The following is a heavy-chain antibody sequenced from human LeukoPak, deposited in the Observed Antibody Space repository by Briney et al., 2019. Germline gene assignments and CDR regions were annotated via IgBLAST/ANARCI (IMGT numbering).Heavy chain of an antibody. D-gene: IGHD1-26*01. J-gene: IGHJ4*02. CDR2: IYPDDSDT. Sequence: GESLKISCKASGYNFNTFWIAWVRQMPGKGLEWMGIIYPDDSDTRYNPSLQGQVTISADKSIGTVSPQWSSLKASDTAIYYCARHHRKYSGSLRGALDYWGQGTLVTVSS. CDR1: GYNFNTFW. CDR3: ARHHRKYSGSLRGALDY. V-gene: IGHV5-51*01.